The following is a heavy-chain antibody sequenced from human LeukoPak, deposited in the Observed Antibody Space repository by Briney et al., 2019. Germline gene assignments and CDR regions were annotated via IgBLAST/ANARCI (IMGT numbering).Heavy chain of an antibody. CDR2: IKRKSDGGTT. D-gene: IGHD3-22*01. CDR1: GFTFTNAW. V-gene: IGHV3-15*01. J-gene: IGHJ5*02. Sequence: GGSLRLSCVASGFTFTNAWMSWVRQAPGKGLEWVGRIKRKSDGGTTDYAAPVKGRFTISRDDSKNTLYLQMNSLKTEDTAVYYCTSGAMLVSWGQGTLVTVSS. CDR3: TSGAMLVS.